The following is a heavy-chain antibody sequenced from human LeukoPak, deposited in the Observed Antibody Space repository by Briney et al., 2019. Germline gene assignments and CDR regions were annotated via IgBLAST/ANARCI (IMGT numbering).Heavy chain of an antibody. J-gene: IGHJ6*03. CDR2: MNPNSGNT. D-gene: IGHD3-3*01. V-gene: IGHV1-8*01. Sequence: ASVKVSCEASGYTFTSYDINWVRQATGQGLEWMGWMNPNSGNTGYAQKFQGRVTMTRNTSISTAYMELSSLRSEDTAVYYCASFFWSGSPPNYYYYYMDVWSKGTTVTVSS. CDR3: ASFFWSGSPPNYYYYYMDV. CDR1: GYTFTSYD.